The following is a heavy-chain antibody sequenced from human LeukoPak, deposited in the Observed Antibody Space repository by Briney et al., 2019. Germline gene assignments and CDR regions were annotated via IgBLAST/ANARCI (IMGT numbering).Heavy chain of an antibody. D-gene: IGHD1-7*01. Sequence: ASVKVPCKASGYTFTGYYMHWVRQAPGQGLEWMGWINPNSGGTNYAQKFQGRVTMTRDTSISTAYMELSRLRSDDTAVYYCARDRETGTTNWFDPWGQGTLVTVSS. CDR2: INPNSGGT. CDR3: ARDRETGTTNWFDP. J-gene: IGHJ5*02. V-gene: IGHV1-2*02. CDR1: GYTFTGYY.